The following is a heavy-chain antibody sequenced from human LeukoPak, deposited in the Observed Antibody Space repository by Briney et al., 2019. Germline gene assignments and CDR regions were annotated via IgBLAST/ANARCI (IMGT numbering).Heavy chain of an antibody. J-gene: IGHJ4*02. CDR2: IYTSGST. Sequence: SETLSLTCTVSGGSISSGSYYWSWIRQPAGKGLEWIGRIYTSGSTNYNPSLKSRVTISVDTSKNQFSLKLSSVTAADTAVYYCARESAAAGTGGYWGQGTLVTVSS. D-gene: IGHD6-13*01. CDR1: GGSISSGSYY. V-gene: IGHV4-61*02. CDR3: ARESAAAGTGGY.